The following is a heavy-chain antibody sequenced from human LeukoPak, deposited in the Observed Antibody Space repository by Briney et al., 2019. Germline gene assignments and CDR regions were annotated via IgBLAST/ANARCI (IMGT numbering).Heavy chain of an antibody. CDR2: ISYDGSNK. Sequence: PGGSLRLSCAASGFTFSSYAMHWVRQAPGKGLEWVAVISYDGSNKYYADSVKGRFTISRDNSKNTLYLQMNSLRAEDTAVYYCARDLLSWELLSFGYWGQGTLVTVSS. CDR3: ARDLLSWELLSFGY. V-gene: IGHV3-30*04. J-gene: IGHJ4*02. D-gene: IGHD1-26*01. CDR1: GFTFSSYA.